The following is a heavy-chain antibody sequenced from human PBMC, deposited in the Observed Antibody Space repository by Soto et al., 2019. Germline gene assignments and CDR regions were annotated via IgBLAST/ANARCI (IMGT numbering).Heavy chain of an antibody. Sequence: ASVKVSCKASGYTFNSHAIHWVRQAPEQRPEWLGWINAGNGNTYYSEKFEGRVTFTRDTAATTVNMELTSLTSEDTAIYYCGRDQSGIGYYVDWFDPWGQGTLVTVSS. V-gene: IGHV1-3*01. CDR2: INAGNGNT. D-gene: IGHD3-10*02. J-gene: IGHJ5*02. CDR1: GYTFNSHA. CDR3: GRDQSGIGYYVDWFDP.